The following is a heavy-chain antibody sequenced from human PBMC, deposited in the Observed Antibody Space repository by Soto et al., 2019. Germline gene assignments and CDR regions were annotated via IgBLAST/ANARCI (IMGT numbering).Heavy chain of an antibody. CDR2: VYYSGAT. CDR3: ARGNDWKSSTFDI. D-gene: IGHD2-21*01. V-gene: IGHV4-59*11. Sequence: QVQLQESGPGLVKPSETLSLTCTVAGGSLTDHYWNWFRQSPVRGLQRIGYVYYSGATSYNPSLTSRVTMTVDTAKNQFSLKLRSVTAADSAVYFCARGNDWKSSTFDIWGQGTMVSVSS. CDR1: GGSLTDHY. J-gene: IGHJ3*02.